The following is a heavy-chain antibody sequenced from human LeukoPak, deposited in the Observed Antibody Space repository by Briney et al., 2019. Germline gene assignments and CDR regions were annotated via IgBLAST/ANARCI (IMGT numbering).Heavy chain of an antibody. V-gene: IGHV3-33*06. J-gene: IGHJ4*02. CDR3: AKVGTDNYFHN. CDR1: GFRFSSYA. D-gene: IGHD1-26*01. CDR2: SWYDGINQ. Sequence: PGGSLRLSCAASGFRFSSYAMHWVRQAPGKGLEGVAVSWYDGINQYYADSVKGRFTISKDNSKNTLDLQMNRLGAEDMAMYYCAKVGTDNYFHNWGQGTLVTVST.